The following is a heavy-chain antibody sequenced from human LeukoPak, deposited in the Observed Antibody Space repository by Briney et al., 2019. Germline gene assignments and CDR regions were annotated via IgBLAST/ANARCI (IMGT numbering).Heavy chain of an antibody. V-gene: IGHV3-48*04. CDR1: GFTVSNYG. D-gene: IGHD2-21*02. Sequence: PGGSLRLSCAASGFTVSNYGVSWVRQAPGKGLEWVSCISNTYSTIYYADSVKGRFTVSRDNAKNTLYLQMNSLTVEDTAVYYFSRDPTSDRFQYLHFWGQGALVSVSS. J-gene: IGHJ4*02. CDR2: ISNTYSTI. CDR3: SRDPTSDRFQYLHF.